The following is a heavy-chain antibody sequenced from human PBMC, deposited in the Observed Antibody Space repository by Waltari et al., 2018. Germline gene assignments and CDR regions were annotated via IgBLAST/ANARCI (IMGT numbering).Heavy chain of an antibody. Sequence: EVQLVESGGGLVQPGGSLRLSCAASGFTFSDHYMDWVRQAPGKGLEWVGRTRNKANSYTTEYAASVKGRFTISRDDSKNSLYLQMNSLKTEDTAVYYCARVKGGSGMGYFDYWGQGTLVTVSS. CDR2: TRNKANSYTT. CDR1: GFTFSDHY. D-gene: IGHD3-10*01. V-gene: IGHV3-72*01. CDR3: ARVKGGSGMGYFDY. J-gene: IGHJ4*02.